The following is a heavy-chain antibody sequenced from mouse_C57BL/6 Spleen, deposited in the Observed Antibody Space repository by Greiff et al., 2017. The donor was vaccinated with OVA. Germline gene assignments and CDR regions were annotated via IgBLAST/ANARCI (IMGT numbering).Heavy chain of an antibody. D-gene: IGHD3-2*02. CDR3: ARRAQATIYFDY. Sequence: EVQRVESGGGLVKPGGSLKLSCAASGFTFSDYGMHWVRQAPEKGLEWVAYISSGSSTIYYADTVKGRFTISRDTAKNTLFLQMTSLRSEDTAMYYCARRAQATIYFDYWGQGTTLTVSS. V-gene: IGHV5-17*01. CDR1: GFTFSDYG. J-gene: IGHJ2*01. CDR2: ISSGSSTI.